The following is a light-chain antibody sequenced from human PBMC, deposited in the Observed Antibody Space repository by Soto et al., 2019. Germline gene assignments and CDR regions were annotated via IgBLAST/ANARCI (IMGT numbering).Light chain of an antibody. CDR3: QQYGSSRT. CDR2: GAS. J-gene: IGKJ1*01. CDR1: QSVSSSY. V-gene: IGKV3-20*01. Sequence: EIVLTQSPGTLSLSPGERATLSCRASQSVSSSYLAWYQQKPGQAPRLLIYGASSRATGIPDRFSGSGSGTDFTLNISRLEPEEFAVYYCQQYGSSRTFGQGTKVEIK.